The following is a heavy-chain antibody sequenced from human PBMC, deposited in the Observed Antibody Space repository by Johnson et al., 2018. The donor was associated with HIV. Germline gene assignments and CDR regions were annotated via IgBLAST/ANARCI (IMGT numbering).Heavy chain of an antibody. CDR2: INWSGGST. J-gene: IGHJ3*01. V-gene: IGHV3-20*04. Sequence: VQLVESGGGVVRPGGSLRLSCAASGFTFDDYDMSWVRQVPGKGLEWVCGINWSGGSTGYADSVKGRFTISRDNARNSLYLQMNSLKTEDTAVYYCARDSSGYSGFDVWGQGTMVTVYS. CDR3: ARDSSGYSGFDV. D-gene: IGHD3-22*01. CDR1: GFTFDDYD.